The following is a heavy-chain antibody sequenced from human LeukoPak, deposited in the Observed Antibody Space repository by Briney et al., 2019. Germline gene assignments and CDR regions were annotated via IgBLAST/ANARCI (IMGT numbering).Heavy chain of an antibody. V-gene: IGHV3-30*04. CDR1: GFTFSSYA. D-gene: IGHD3-10*01. CDR3: ARDLGLFGELLA. CDR2: ISYDGSNK. Sequence: GGSLRLSCAASGFTFSSYAMHWVRQAPGKGLEWVAVISYDGSNKYYADSVKGRFTISRDNSKNTLYLQMNSLRAEDTAVYYCARDLGLFGELLAWGQGTLVTVSS. J-gene: IGHJ5*02.